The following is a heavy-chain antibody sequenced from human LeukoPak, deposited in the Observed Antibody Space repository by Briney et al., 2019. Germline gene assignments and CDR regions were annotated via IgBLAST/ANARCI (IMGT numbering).Heavy chain of an antibody. V-gene: IGHV3-74*01. J-gene: IGHJ4*02. Sequence: GGSLRLSCAASGFTLSRYWMHWVRQAPGKGLVWVSRINSDGSTTTYADSVKGRFTISRDNAKNTLYLQMNSLRAEDTALYYCAKIRLMTTVTTALDYWGQGTLVTVSS. CDR2: INSDGSTT. D-gene: IGHD4-17*01. CDR3: AKIRLMTTVTTALDY. CDR1: GFTLSRYW.